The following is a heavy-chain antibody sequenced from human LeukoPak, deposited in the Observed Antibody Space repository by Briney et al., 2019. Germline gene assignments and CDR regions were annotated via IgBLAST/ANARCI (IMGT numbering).Heavy chain of an antibody. J-gene: IGHJ4*02. CDR2: INGDGSRI. D-gene: IGHD3-9*01. Sequence: GGSLRLSCAASGFTFSSYWMHWVRQAPGKGLVWVSRINGDGSRISYADSVKSRFTISRDNAKNTLYLQMNSLRAEDTAVYYCARDLTGYRDYWGQGTLDTVSS. CDR1: GFTFSSYW. V-gene: IGHV3-74*01. CDR3: ARDLTGYRDY.